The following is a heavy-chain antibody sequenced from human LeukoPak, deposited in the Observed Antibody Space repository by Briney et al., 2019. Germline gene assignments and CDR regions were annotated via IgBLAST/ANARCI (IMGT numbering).Heavy chain of an antibody. Sequence: SETLSLTCAVYGGSFSGYYWSWIRQPPGKGLEWVAEINDNGGTNYNPSLKSRVITSVDTSTNQFSLKMNSVTAADTAVYYCARKIAGQGDNWFDPWGQGILVTVSS. CDR3: ARKIAGQGDNWFDP. CDR1: GGSFSGYY. D-gene: IGHD2-21*01. CDR2: INDNGGT. V-gene: IGHV4-34*01. J-gene: IGHJ5*02.